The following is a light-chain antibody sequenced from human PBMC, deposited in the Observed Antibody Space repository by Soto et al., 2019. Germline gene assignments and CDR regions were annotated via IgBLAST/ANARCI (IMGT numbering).Light chain of an antibody. CDR2: DAS. Sequence: EIVLTQSPATLSLSPGETATLSCRASQSVRNYLACYQQKPGQAPRLLIYDASNMATGIPARFSGTGSETDFTLTISSLEPVDFAIYYCQQYSSSKLTFGGGTKVDIK. J-gene: IGKJ4*01. CDR3: QQYSSSKLT. V-gene: IGKV3-11*01. CDR1: QSVRNY.